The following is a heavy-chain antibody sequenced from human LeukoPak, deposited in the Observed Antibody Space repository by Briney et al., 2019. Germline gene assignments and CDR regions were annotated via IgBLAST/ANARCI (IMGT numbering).Heavy chain of an antibody. Sequence: PGRSLRLSCAASGFTVGHNHLSWVRQAPGKGLGWVSAINVVGNTYYADSVMGRFTISRDNSKNTLYLQMNSLTVEDTALYFCVRDLNSWGQGTLVTVSS. CDR1: GFTVGHNH. V-gene: IGHV3-66*01. CDR2: INVVGNT. J-gene: IGHJ4*02. CDR3: VRDLNS.